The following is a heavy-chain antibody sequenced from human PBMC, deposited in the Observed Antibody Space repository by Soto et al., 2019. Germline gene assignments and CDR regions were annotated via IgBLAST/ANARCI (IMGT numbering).Heavy chain of an antibody. CDR2: VYPGDSDT. D-gene: IGHD6-19*01. CDR3: ARRKAGTSDS. V-gene: IGHV5-51*01. J-gene: IGHJ4*02. Sequence: HGESLKLSCKGSGYSFTSYWISWVRQMPGKGLEWMGVVYPGDSDTRYSPSFQGQVTFSADKSISTAYLQWPSLKASDTAMYYCARRKAGTSDSWGQGTLVTVSS. CDR1: GYSFTSYW.